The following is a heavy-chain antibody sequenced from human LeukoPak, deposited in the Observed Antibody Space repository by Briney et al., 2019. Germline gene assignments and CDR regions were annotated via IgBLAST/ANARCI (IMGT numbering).Heavy chain of an antibody. D-gene: IGHD3-22*01. J-gene: IGHJ4*02. CDR2: IYSSGSA. CDR3: ARDGNSYSYVFDY. CDR1: GGSISSYY. V-gene: IGHV4-4*07. Sequence: SETLSPTCTVSGGSISSYYRSWIRQPAGKGLEWIGRIYSSGSANYNPSLESRVTMSVDTSKNQFSLKLSSVTAADTAVYYCARDGNSYSYVFDYWCQGTLVTVSS.